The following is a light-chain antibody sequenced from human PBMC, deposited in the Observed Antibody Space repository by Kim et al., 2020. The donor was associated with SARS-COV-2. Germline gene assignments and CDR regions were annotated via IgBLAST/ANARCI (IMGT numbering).Light chain of an antibody. CDR2: DNN. Sequence: GQRFTISCSGSPSNIGGNNVHWYQQLSGAAPKLLIYDNNRRPSGVPDRFSGSKSGSSASLAISGVQSDDEADYHCAAWDDSLNGVVFGGGTQLTVL. V-gene: IGLV1-44*01. CDR3: AAWDDSLNGVV. CDR1: PSNIGGNN. J-gene: IGLJ2*01.